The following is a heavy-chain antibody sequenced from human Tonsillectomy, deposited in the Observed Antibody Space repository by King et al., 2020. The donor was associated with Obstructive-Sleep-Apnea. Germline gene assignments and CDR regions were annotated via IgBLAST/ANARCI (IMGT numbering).Heavy chain of an antibody. V-gene: IGHV3-30*04. Sequence: VQLVESGGGVVQPGRSLRLSCAASGFTFSSYAMHWVRQAPGKGLEWVAVISYDGSNKYYADSVKGRFTISRDDSKNTLYLQMNSLRDEDTAVYYCARDSPLDYWGQGTLVTVSP. CDR2: ISYDGSNK. CDR3: ARDSPLDY. J-gene: IGHJ4*02. CDR1: GFTFSSYA.